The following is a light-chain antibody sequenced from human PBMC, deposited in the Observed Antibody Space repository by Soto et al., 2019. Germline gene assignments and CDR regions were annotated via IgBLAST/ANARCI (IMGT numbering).Light chain of an antibody. V-gene: IGLV2-8*01. CDR1: SSDVGGYNY. CDR3: NSNAGRNNWV. J-gene: IGLJ3*02. CDR2: EVS. Sequence: QSVLTQPPSASGSPGQSVTISCTGTSSDVGGYNYVSWYQQHPGKAPKLMIYEVSKRPSGVPDRFSGSKSGNTASLTVSGLQADDGRDYYSNSNAGRNNWVLGGGTKPTVL.